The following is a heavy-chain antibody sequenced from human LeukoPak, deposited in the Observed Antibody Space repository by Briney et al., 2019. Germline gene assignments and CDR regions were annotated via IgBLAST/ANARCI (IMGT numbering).Heavy chain of an antibody. CDR3: ARLMVRGGRFDP. V-gene: IGHV4-59*01. D-gene: IGHD3-10*01. CDR2: IYYSGST. Sequence: SETLSLTCTVSGGSISSYYWSWIRQPPGKGLEWIGYIYYSGSTNYNPSLKSRVTISVDTSKNQFSLKLSSVTAADTAVYYCARLMVRGGRFDPWGQGTLVTVSS. CDR1: GGSISSYY. J-gene: IGHJ5*02.